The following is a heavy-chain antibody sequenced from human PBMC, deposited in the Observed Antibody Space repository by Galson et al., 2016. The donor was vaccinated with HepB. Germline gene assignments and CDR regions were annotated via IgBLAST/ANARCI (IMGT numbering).Heavy chain of an antibody. CDR3: ASNYYGSVGVNNARGV. CDR2: ISTTGSTT. D-gene: IGHD3-10*01. V-gene: IGHV3-23*01. Sequence: SLRLSCAASGFTISNYVMTWVRQAPGMGLEWVSGISTTGSTTYYADSVKGRFTISRDNSKNTLYLQMSGLRADDTAVYYCASNYYGSVGVNNARGVWGQGTTVTVS. J-gene: IGHJ6*02. CDR1: GFTISNYV.